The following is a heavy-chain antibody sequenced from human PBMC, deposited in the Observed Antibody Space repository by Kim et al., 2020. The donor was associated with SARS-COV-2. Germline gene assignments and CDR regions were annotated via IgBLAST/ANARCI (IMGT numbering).Heavy chain of an antibody. J-gene: IGHJ4*02. CDR2: IYYGGST. V-gene: IGHV4-59*01. CDR3: AGEGTDRCGDLYYFDN. D-gene: IGHD3-10*01. Sequence: SETLSLTCTVSGGSISSYYWSWIRQPPGKGLEWMGNIYYGGSTNYNPSHKSRVTISVDTSKNQFSLKQSSVTAADTAVYYCAGEGTDRCGDLYYFDNWGQRTLVTFSS. CDR1: GGSISSYY.